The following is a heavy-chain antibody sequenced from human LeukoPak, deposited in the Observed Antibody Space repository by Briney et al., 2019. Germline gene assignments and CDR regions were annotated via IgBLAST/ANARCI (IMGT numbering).Heavy chain of an antibody. CDR1: GYSFTSYW. D-gene: IGHD2-2*01. CDR3: ARHRSSNYYYYYMDV. Sequence: GESLKISCQCSGYSFTSYWIGGARPMPGKGLEWMGNIFPGDSDTRYSPSFQGQVTISADKSISTAYLQWSSLKASDTAMYYCARHRSSNYYYYYMDVWGKGTTVTVSS. CDR2: IFPGDSDT. J-gene: IGHJ6*03. V-gene: IGHV5-51*01.